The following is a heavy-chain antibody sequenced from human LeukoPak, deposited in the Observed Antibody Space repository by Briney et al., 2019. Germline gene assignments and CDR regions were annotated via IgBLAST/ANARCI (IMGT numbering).Heavy chain of an antibody. CDR3: ARGGRWLQLPFDY. J-gene: IGHJ4*02. V-gene: IGHV3-30*03. D-gene: IGHD5-24*01. Sequence: PGGSLRLSCAASGFTFSSYSMNWVRQAPGKGLEWVAVISYDGSNKYYADSVKGRFTISRDNSKNTLYLQMNSLRAEDTAVYYCARGGRWLQLPFDYWGQGTLVTVSS. CDR1: GFTFSSYS. CDR2: ISYDGSNK.